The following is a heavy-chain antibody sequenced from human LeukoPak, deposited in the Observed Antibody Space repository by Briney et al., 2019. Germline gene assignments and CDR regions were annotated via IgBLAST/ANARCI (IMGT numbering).Heavy chain of an antibody. CDR3: ARAHYFGSGSYFDY. CDR1: GASIRSEGYY. CDR2: INYSGST. J-gene: IGHJ4*02. Sequence: PSETLSLTCTVSGASIRSEGYYWSWIRQSPGKGLEWLGCINYSGSTYYNPSLKSRVSISVDTSKNRFSLNLNSVTAADTAVYFCARAHYFGSGSYFDYWGQGTLVAVSS. V-gene: IGHV4-30-4*01. D-gene: IGHD3-10*01.